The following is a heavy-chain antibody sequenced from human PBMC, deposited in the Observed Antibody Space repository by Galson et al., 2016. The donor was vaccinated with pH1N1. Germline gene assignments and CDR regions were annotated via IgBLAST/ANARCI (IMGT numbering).Heavy chain of an antibody. J-gene: IGHJ6*03. CDR3: ASTKAVSGPLYMDV. V-gene: IGHV4-39*02. CDR2: VDHGGGT. Sequence: QVQLQESGPGLVKPSETLSLTCTVSGDSISSDTHYWDWIRQPPGKGLEWIGSVDHGGGTYVKPPLRSRVTISLDTSKNHFSLKLSSVTATDTAVYYCASTKAVSGPLYMDVWGTGTTVTVSS. D-gene: IGHD6-19*01. CDR1: GDSISSDTHY.